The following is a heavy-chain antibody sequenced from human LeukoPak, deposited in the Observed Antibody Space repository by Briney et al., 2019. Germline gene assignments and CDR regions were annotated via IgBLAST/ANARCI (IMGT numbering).Heavy chain of an antibody. V-gene: IGHV3-23*01. Sequence: GGSLRLSCAASGFTFSKFAMSWVRQAPGKGLEWVSAISGSGGSTYYADSVKGRFTISRDNSKNTLYLQMNSLRAEDTAVYYCAKESPDYYYYGMDVWGQGTTVTVSS. CDR3: AKESPDYYYYGMDV. CDR2: ISGSGGST. J-gene: IGHJ6*02. CDR1: GFTFSKFA.